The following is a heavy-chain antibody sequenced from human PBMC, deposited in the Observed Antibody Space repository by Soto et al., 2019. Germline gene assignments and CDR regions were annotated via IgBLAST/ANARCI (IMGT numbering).Heavy chain of an antibody. CDR2: IYHSGST. CDR3: ARYIVVVPAAIPVGNWFDP. Sequence: SETLSLTCAVSGGSISSGGYSWSWIRQPPGKGLEWIGYIYHSGSTYYNPSLKSRVTISVDRSKNQFSLKLSPVTAADTAVYYCARYIVVVPAAIPVGNWFDPWGQGTLVTVSS. CDR1: GGSISSGGYS. V-gene: IGHV4-30-2*01. J-gene: IGHJ5*02. D-gene: IGHD2-2*02.